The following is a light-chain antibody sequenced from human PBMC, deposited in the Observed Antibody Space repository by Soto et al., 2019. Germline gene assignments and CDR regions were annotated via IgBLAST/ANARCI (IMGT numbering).Light chain of an antibody. CDR3: PQYDNLPRLT. CDR1: QDISNY. V-gene: IGKV1-33*01. Sequence: DIQMTQSPSSLSASVGDRVTITCQASQDISNYLNWYQQKPGKAPKLLIYDASNLETGVPSRFSGSGSGTDFTFTISSLQPEDIATYYCPQYDNLPRLTFGGGTKVEIK. J-gene: IGKJ4*01. CDR2: DAS.